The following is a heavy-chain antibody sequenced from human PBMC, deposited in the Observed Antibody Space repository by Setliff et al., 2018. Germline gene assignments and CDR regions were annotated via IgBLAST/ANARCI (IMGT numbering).Heavy chain of an antibody. CDR1: GGSFSGYY. J-gene: IGHJ4*02. Sequence: PSETLSLTCAVYGGSFSGYYWSWIRQPPGKGLEWIGEINHSGSTNYNPSLKTRVTISVDTSKNQFSLRLTSVTAADTADYYCARRPPYWGFDYWGRGTLVTSPQ. V-gene: IGHV4-34*01. CDR2: INHSGST. D-gene: IGHD3-16*01. CDR3: ARRPPYWGFDY.